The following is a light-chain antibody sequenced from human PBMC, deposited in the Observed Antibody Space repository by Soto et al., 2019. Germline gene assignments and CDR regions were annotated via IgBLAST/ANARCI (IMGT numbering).Light chain of an antibody. Sequence: IQLTQSPSFLSASVGDRVTIACRASQDITTSLAWYQQKPGKAPKLLIYAASTLLGGVPSRFSGSGSGADCTLTFSSLQPEDFATVYCQQVNSYPFTFGGGTKVEVK. V-gene: IGKV1-9*01. J-gene: IGKJ4*01. CDR3: QQVNSYPFT. CDR2: AAS. CDR1: QDITTS.